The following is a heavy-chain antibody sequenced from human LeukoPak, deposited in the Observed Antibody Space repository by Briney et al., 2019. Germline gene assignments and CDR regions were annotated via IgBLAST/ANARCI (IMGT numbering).Heavy chain of an antibody. CDR2: IIPILGIA. J-gene: IGHJ4*02. V-gene: IGHV1-69*04. CDR1: GGTFSSYA. Sequence: SVKVSCKASGGTFSSYAISWVRQAPGQGLEWMGRIIPILGIANYAQKFQGRVTITADKSTSTAYMELSSLRSEDTAVYYCARDKDYYDSSGYLYWGQGTLVTVSS. CDR3: ARDKDYYDSSGYLY. D-gene: IGHD3-22*01.